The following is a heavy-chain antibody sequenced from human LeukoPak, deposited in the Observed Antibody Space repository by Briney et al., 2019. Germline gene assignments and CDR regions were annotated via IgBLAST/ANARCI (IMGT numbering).Heavy chain of an antibody. J-gene: IGHJ6*03. CDR1: GFTFSSYW. Sequence: GGSLRLSCAASGFTFSSYWMSWVRQAPGRGLEWVANIKQDGSEKYYVDSVKGRFTISRDNAKNSLYLQMNSLRAEDTAVYYCARVGGHYYGSGSYSYYYYMDVWGKGTTVTISS. CDR3: ARVGGHYYGSGSYSYYYYMDV. V-gene: IGHV3-7*04. D-gene: IGHD3-10*01. CDR2: IKQDGSEK.